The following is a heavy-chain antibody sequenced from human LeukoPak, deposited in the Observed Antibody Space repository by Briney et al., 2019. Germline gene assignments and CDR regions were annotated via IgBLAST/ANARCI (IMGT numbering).Heavy chain of an antibody. J-gene: IGHJ4*02. CDR1: GFTFSSYA. CDR2: IRYDGSNK. D-gene: IGHD3-22*01. V-gene: IGHV3-30*02. CDR3: AKVGNYDSSGPLVY. Sequence: GGSLRLSCAASGFTFSSYAMSWVRQAPGKGLEWVAFIRYDGSNKYYADSVKGRFTISRDNSKNTLYLQMNSLRAEDTAVYYCAKVGNYDSSGPLVYWGQGTLVTVSS.